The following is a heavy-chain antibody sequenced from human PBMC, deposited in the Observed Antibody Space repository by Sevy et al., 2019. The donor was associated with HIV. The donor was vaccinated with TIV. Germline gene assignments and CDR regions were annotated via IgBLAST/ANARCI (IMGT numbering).Heavy chain of an antibody. CDR1: GFTFSSHA. CDR2: ISNNGNRK. V-gene: IGHV3-30-3*01. J-gene: IGHJ4*02. D-gene: IGHD4-4*01. CDR3: ARDSGYSHYFMVGAY. Sequence: GGSLGLSCAASGFTFSSHAMHWARQAPAKGLEGVAVISNNGNRKYNPDSVKGRFTISRDDSKNTLALQMNSLRAEDTAVYYCARDSGYSHYFMVGAYWGQGTLVTVSS.